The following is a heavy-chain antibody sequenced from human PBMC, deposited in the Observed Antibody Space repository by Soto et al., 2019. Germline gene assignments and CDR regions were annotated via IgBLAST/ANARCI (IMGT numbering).Heavy chain of an antibody. D-gene: IGHD3-10*01. V-gene: IGHV4-34*01. CDR1: GGSFSGYY. Sequence: SEKPSHTAAVHGGSFSGYYWSWIRTPPGKGLEWIGEINHSGSTNYNPSLKSRVTISVDTSKNQFSLKLSSVTAADTAVYYCARVMLRGVIYYYYRMDVWGQGTT. CDR3: ARVMLRGVIYYYYRMDV. J-gene: IGHJ6*02. CDR2: INHSGST.